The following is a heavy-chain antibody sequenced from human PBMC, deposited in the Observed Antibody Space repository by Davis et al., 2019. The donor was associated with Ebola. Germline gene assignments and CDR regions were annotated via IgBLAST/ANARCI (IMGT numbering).Heavy chain of an antibody. V-gene: IGHV3-49*03. CDR2: IRSKAYGGTT. CDR1: GFTFGDYA. CDR3: TRPIFLVFGVVTNDAFDI. Sequence: PGGSLRLSCTASGFTFGDYAMSWFRQAPGKGLEWVGFIRSKAYGGTTEYAASVKGRFTISRDDSKSIAYLQMNSLKTEDTAVYYCTRPIFLVFGVVTNDAFDIWGQGTMVTVSS. J-gene: IGHJ3*02. D-gene: IGHD3-3*01.